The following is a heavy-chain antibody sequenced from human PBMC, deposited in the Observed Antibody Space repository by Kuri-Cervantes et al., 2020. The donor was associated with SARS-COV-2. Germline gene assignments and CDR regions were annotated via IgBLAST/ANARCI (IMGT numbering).Heavy chain of an antibody. CDR3: ASPGEVGYCSSTSCYAFDI. Sequence: SVKVSCKASGGTFSSYAISWVRQAPGQGLEWMGGIIPIFGTANYAQKFQGRVTITADKSTSTAYMELSSLRSEDTAVYYCASPGEVGYCSSTSCYAFDIWGQGTMVTVSS. D-gene: IGHD2-2*01. V-gene: IGHV1-69*06. J-gene: IGHJ3*02. CDR1: GGTFSSYA. CDR2: IIPIFGTA.